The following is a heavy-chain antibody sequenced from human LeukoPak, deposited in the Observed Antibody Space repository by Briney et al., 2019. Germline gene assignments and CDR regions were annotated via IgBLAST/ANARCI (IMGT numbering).Heavy chain of an antibody. Sequence: SETLSLTCTVSGGSISSGGYYWSWIRQHPGKGLEWIGYIYYSGSTYYNPSLKSRVTISVDTSKNQFSLKLSSVTAADTAVYYCARWAPLSYDSSGFLDYRGQGTLVTVSS. CDR2: IYYSGST. V-gene: IGHV4-31*03. J-gene: IGHJ4*02. D-gene: IGHD3-22*01. CDR1: GGSISSGGYY. CDR3: ARWAPLSYDSSGFLDY.